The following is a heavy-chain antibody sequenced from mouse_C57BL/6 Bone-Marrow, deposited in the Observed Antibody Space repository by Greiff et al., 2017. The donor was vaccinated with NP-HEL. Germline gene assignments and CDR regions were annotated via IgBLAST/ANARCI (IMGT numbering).Heavy chain of an antibody. V-gene: IGHV14-3*01. D-gene: IGHD1-1*01. CDR1: GFNFKNTY. J-gene: IGHJ2*01. CDR3: ARRGSSFDY. Sequence: EVQLQQSVAELVRPGASVKLSCTASGFNFKNTYMHWVKQRPEQGLEWIGRIDPANGNTKYAPKFQGKATITADTSSNTAYLQLSSLTSEDTAIYYCARRGSSFDYWGQGTTLTVSS. CDR2: IDPANGNT.